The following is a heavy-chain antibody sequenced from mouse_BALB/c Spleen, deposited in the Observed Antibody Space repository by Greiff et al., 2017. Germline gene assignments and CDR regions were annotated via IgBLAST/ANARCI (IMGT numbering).Heavy chain of an antibody. V-gene: IGHV5-9-4*01. CDR3: ARIYYDYYAIDY. CDR1: GFTFSSYA. J-gene: IGHJ4*01. D-gene: IGHD2-1*01. Sequence: EVMLVESGGGLVKPGGSLKLSCAASGFTFSSYAMSWVRQSPEKRLEWVAEISSGGSYTYYPDTVTGRFTISRDNAKNTLYLEMSSLRSEDTAMYYCARIYYDYYAIDYWGQGTSATVSS. CDR2: ISSGGSYT.